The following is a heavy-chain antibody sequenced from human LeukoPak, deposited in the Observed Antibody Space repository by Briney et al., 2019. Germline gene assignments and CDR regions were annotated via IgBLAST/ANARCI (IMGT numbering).Heavy chain of an antibody. CDR2: ISGSGGST. CDR1: GFTFGSYA. CDR3: AKDAGYSSSWCDY. D-gene: IGHD6-13*01. J-gene: IGHJ4*02. V-gene: IGHV3-23*01. Sequence: GGSLRLSCAASGFTFGSYAMTWVRQAPGKGLEWVSAISGSGGSTYYADSVKGRFTISRDNSKNTVYLQMNSLRAEDTAVYYCAKDAGYSSSWCDYWGQGTLVTVSS.